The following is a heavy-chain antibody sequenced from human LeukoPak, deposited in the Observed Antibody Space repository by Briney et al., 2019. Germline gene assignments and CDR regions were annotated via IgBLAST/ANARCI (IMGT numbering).Heavy chain of an antibody. V-gene: IGHV1-18*01. CDR3: ATKLGYCSGGSCSLCDY. Sequence: ASVKVSCKASGYTFTSYGISWVRQAPGQGLEWMGWISAYNGNTNYAQKLQGRVTMTTDTSTSTAYMELRSLRSDDTAVYYCATKLGYCSGGSCSLCDYWGEGDLVTVSS. CDR1: GYTFTSYG. CDR2: ISAYNGNT. D-gene: IGHD2-15*01. J-gene: IGHJ4*02.